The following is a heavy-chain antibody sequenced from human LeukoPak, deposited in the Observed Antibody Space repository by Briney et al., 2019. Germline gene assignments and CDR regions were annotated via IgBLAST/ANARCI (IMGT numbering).Heavy chain of an antibody. CDR3: TSPGILWFGELRINDY. CDR2: IRSKANSYAT. V-gene: IGHV3-73*01. Sequence: GSLRLSCAASGFTFSGSAMHWVRQASGKGLEWVGRIRSKANSYATAYAASVKGRFTISRDDSKNTAYLQMNSLKTEDTAVYYCTSPGILWFGELRINDYWGQGTLVTVSS. CDR1: GFTFSGSA. J-gene: IGHJ4*02. D-gene: IGHD3-10*01.